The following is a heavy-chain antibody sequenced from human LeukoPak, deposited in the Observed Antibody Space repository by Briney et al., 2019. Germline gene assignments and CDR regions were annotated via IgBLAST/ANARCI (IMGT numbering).Heavy chain of an antibody. V-gene: IGHV1-18*01. CDR3: ARSGRYCSSTSCLKRTYYFDY. CDR1: GYTFTSYG. J-gene: IGHJ4*02. Sequence: GASVKVSCKASGYTFTSYGISWVRQAPGQGLGWMGWISAYNGNTNYAQKLQGRVTMTTDTSTSTAYMELRSLRSDDTAVYYCARSGRYCSSTSCLKRTYYFDYWGQGTLVTVSS. CDR2: ISAYNGNT. D-gene: IGHD2-2*01.